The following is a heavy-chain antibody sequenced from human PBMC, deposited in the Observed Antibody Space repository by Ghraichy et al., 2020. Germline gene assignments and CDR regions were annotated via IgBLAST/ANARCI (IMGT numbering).Heavy chain of an antibody. Sequence: LSLTCAASGFTVSSNYMSWVRQAPGKGLEWVSVIYSGGSTYYADSVKGRFTISRDNSKNTLYLQMNSLRAEDTAVYDCAREGSSGFHPGWGQGTLVTVSS. V-gene: IGHV3-66*02. CDR2: IYSGGST. CDR1: GFTVSSNY. J-gene: IGHJ4*02. CDR3: AREGSSGFHPG. D-gene: IGHD3-10*01.